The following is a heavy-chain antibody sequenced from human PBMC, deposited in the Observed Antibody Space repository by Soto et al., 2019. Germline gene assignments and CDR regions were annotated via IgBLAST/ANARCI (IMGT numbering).Heavy chain of an antibody. V-gene: IGHV4-59*01. D-gene: IGHD3-3*01. Sequence: SETLSLTCTVSGGSISSYYWSWIRQPPGKGLEWIGYIYYSGSTIYNPSLKSRVTISVDTSKNQFSLKLSSVTAADTAVYYCARMTYYDFWSGYYGRFDPWGQGTLVTVSS. CDR1: GGSISSYY. CDR2: IYYSGST. CDR3: ARMTYYDFWSGYYGRFDP. J-gene: IGHJ5*02.